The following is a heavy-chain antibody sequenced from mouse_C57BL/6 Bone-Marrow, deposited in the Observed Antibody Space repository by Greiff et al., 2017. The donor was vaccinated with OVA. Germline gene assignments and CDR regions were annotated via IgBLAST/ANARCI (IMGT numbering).Heavy chain of an antibody. CDR2: ISSGSSTI. CDR1: GFTFSDYG. D-gene: IGHD1-1*02. CDR3: ARGWDYFDY. V-gene: IGHV5-17*01. J-gene: IGHJ2*01. Sequence: EVKLMESGGGLVKPGGSLKLSCAASGFTFSDYGMHWVRQAPEKGLEWVAYISSGSSTIYYADTVKGRFTISRDNAKNTLFLQMTSLRSEDTAMYYCARGWDYFDYWGQGTTLTVSS.